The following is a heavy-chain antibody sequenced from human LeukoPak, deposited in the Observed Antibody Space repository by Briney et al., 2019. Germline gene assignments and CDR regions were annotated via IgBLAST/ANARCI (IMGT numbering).Heavy chain of an antibody. Sequence: SETLSLTCAVSGGSISTYYWSWIRQPPGKGLEWIGYIYTNWSTNYNPSLRSRVTMSVGTSKNQFSLNLNSVTAADTAVYYCARHVCSRSPFDYWGQGTLVTVSS. V-gene: IGHV4-4*09. J-gene: IGHJ4*02. CDR3: ARHVCSRSPFDY. CDR1: GGSISTYY. CDR2: IYTNWST. D-gene: IGHD6-6*01.